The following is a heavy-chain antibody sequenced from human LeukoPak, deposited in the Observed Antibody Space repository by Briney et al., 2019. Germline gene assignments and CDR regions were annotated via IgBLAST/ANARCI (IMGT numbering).Heavy chain of an antibody. Sequence: SETLSLTCTVSGNSISSYYWSWIRQPAGKGLEWIGRIYTSGSTNYKPSLKSRVTMSVDTSKNQFSLNLSSVTAADTAFYYCARETTGLARYFDYWGQGTLVTVSS. CDR3: ARETTGLARYFDY. J-gene: IGHJ4*02. V-gene: IGHV4-4*07. D-gene: IGHD4-11*01. CDR1: GNSISSYY. CDR2: IYTSGST.